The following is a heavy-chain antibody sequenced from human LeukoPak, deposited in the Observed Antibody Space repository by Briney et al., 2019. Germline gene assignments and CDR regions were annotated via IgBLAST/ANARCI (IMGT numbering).Heavy chain of an antibody. D-gene: IGHD1-1*01. CDR1: GFTFSNYG. CDR3: ARDNDKVVDH. J-gene: IGHJ4*01. V-gene: IGHV1-18*01. CDR2: ITAYNGNR. Sequence: ASVKVSCKPSGFTFSNYGISWVRQAPGQGLEWMGWITAYNGNRLYAQRFQGRITLTTDTSTSTSYMELRSLEYDDTAIYYCARDNDKVVDHWGQGTLVTVSS.